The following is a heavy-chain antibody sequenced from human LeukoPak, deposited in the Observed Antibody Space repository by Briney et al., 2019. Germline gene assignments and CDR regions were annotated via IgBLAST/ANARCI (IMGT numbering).Heavy chain of an antibody. CDR2: INSDGSST. D-gene: IGHD6-13*01. V-gene: IGHV3-74*01. J-gene: IGHJ5*02. CDR1: GFTFSSYW. CDR3: ARGPRIAAAPRGWFDP. Sequence: GGSLRLSCAASGFTFSSYWMHWVRQAPGKGLVWVSRINSDGSSTSYADSVKGRFTISRDNAKNTLYLQMNSLRAEDTAVYYRARGPRIAAAPRGWFDPWGQGTLVTVSS.